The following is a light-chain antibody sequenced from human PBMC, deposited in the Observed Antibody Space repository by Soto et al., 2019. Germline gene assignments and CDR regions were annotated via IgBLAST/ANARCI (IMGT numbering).Light chain of an antibody. V-gene: IGKV1-27*01. CDR3: QKYNSGPLT. CDR2: AAS. J-gene: IGKJ4*01. Sequence: DIQMTQSPSSLSASLGDKVTITCRASQGIGIYLAWFQQRPGKVPKLLIYAASALQSGVPSRFSGSGSGTDFTLTISSLQPEDVATYYCQKYNSGPLTFGAGTRVEIK. CDR1: QGIGIY.